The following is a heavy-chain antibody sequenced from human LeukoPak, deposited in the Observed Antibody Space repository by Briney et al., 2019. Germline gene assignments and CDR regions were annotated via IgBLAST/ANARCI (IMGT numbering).Heavy chain of an antibody. Sequence: GGSLRLSCATSGFTFSSNWMSWVRHAPGRGLDWVANIKPDGSAEYYAASVKGRFTVSRDNAKNSLYLQMNSLRAEDTAVYYCARDSVTDIVLMVYATAFDYWGQGTLVTVSS. J-gene: IGHJ4*02. V-gene: IGHV3-7*01. CDR1: GFTFSSNW. CDR3: ARDSVTDIVLMVYATAFDY. CDR2: IKPDGSAE. D-gene: IGHD2-8*01.